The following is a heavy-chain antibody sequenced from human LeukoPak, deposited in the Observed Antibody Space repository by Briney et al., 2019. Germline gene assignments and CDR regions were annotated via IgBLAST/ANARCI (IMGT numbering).Heavy chain of an antibody. CDR2: IRYDERNK. CDR1: GFTFSGYG. V-gene: IGHV3-30*02. CDR3: ATLPYYYDSSGSYYFDY. J-gene: IGHJ4*02. D-gene: IGHD3-22*01. Sequence: GGSLRLSCAASGFTFSGYGMHWVRQAPGKGLEWVTFIRYDERNKYYADSVKGRFTISRDNSKNTLYLQMNSLRVEDTAVYYCATLPYYYDSSGSYYFDYWGQGTLVTVSS.